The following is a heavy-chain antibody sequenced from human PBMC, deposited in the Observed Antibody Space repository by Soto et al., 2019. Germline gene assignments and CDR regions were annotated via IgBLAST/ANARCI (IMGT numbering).Heavy chain of an antibody. CDR1: GGSISSNNW. CDR2: IYHSGRT. CDR3: TKDGSGHPYYSDN. V-gene: IGHV4-4*02. D-gene: IGHD3-3*01. J-gene: IGHJ4*02. Sequence: SETLSLTCAVSGGSISSNNWWSWVRQAPGKGLEWIGEIYHSGRTSYNPFLRSRVTMSVDKSKNQFSLIVTSVTAADTAVYYCTKDGSGHPYYSDNWGPGTLVTVSS.